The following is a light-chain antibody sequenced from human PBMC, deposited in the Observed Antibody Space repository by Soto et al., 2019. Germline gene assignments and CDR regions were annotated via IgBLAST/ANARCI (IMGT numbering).Light chain of an antibody. Sequence: DIQMTQSPSSLSASVGDRVTITCRASQTIGANLNWYRQKLGKAPKLLIYDASILERGVPSRFSGSGSGTRFSFTISSLQPEDVATYFCQHSHNLPITFGQGTRLEIK. V-gene: IGKV1-33*01. CDR3: QHSHNLPIT. CDR2: DAS. CDR1: QTIGAN. J-gene: IGKJ5*01.